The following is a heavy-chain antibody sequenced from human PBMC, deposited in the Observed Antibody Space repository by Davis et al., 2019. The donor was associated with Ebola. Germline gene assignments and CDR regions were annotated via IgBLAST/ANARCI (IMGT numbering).Heavy chain of an antibody. Sequence: PGGSLRLSCTVSGGSISGYYWNWIRRPAGKGLEWIGRFQTTGSTNYNPSLKSRVTMSVDTSKNQLSLKLNSVTAADTAVYDCARWPGYCSGGNCNSGLDVWGQGTTVTVSS. CDR2: FQTTGST. V-gene: IGHV4-4*07. D-gene: IGHD2-15*01. CDR3: ARWPGYCSGGNCNSGLDV. CDR1: GGSISGYY. J-gene: IGHJ6*02.